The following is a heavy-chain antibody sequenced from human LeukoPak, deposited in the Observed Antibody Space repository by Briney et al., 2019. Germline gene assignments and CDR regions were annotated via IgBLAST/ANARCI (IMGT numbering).Heavy chain of an antibody. D-gene: IGHD3-22*01. CDR1: GFTFSSYG. V-gene: IGHV3-30*02. Sequence: TGGSLRLSCAASGFTFSSYGMHWVRQAPGKGLEWVAFIRYDGTNKYYADSVKGRFTISRDNSKNTLYLQMNSLRPGDTAVYYCAKDFFYDSSPRVAFDIWGQGTMVSVSS. J-gene: IGHJ3*02. CDR2: IRYDGTNK. CDR3: AKDFFYDSSPRVAFDI.